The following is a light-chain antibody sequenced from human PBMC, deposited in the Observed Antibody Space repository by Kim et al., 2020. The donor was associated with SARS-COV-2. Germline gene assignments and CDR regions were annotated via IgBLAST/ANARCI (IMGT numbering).Light chain of an antibody. J-gene: IGLJ3*02. CDR3: QSYDSINWV. CDR1: SGNIASNF. CDR2: EDS. V-gene: IGLV6-57*03. Sequence: NFMLTQPPSVSESPGKTVTISCTRSSGNIASNFVQWYQQRPGSAPTTVIYEDSQRPSGVPDRFSGSVDSSSNSASLIISGLEAADEADYFCQSYDSINWVFGGGTKLTVL.